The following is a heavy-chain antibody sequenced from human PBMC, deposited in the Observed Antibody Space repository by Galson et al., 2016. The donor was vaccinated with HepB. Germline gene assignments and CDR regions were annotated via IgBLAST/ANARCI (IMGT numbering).Heavy chain of an antibody. CDR3: VTERRTSSWCF. CDR1: GFIFSSYY. Sequence: SLRLSCAASGFIFSSYYMAWIRQAPGKGLEWLSYISGSGDIVYYADSVRGRFTTSRDNAKHSLYLQMDSLRAEDTAVYSCVTERRTSSWCFWGQGTLVTVSS. CDR2: ISGSGDIV. V-gene: IGHV3-11*04. D-gene: IGHD6-13*01. J-gene: IGHJ1*01.